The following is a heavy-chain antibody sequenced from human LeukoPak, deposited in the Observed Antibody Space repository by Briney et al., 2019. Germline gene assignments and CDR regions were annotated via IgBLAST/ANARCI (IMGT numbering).Heavy chain of an antibody. D-gene: IGHD5-18*01. CDR3: AKDGWGYSYGSNLIDY. J-gene: IGHJ4*02. Sequence: GGSLRLSCAASGFTFSSYGMHWVRQAPGKGLEWVAVISYDGSNKYYADSVKGRFTISRDNSKNTLYLQMNSLRAEDTAVYYCAKDGWGYSYGSNLIDYWGQGTLVTVSS. CDR1: GFTFSSYG. V-gene: IGHV3-30*18. CDR2: ISYDGSNK.